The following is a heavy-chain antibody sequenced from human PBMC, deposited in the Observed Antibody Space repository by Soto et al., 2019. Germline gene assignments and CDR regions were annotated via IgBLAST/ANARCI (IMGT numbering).Heavy chain of an antibody. J-gene: IGHJ5*02. V-gene: IGHV4-39*01. CDR1: GGSISSSSYY. Sequence: PSETLSLTCTVSGGSISSSSYYWGWIRQPPGKGLEWIGSIYYSGSTYYNPSLKSRVTISVDTSKNQFSLKLSSVTAADTAVYYCARPLSPGGRSYPGGSCWFDPWGQGTLVTVSS. CDR2: IYYSGST. D-gene: IGHD3-16*01. CDR3: ARPLSPGGRSYPGGSCWFDP.